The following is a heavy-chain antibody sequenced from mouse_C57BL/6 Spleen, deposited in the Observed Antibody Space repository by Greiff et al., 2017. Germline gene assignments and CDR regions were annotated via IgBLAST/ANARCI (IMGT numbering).Heavy chain of an antibody. V-gene: IGHV5-9-1*02. CDR3: TRGNYDDWYFDV. CDR1: GFTFSSYA. Sequence: EVQGVESGEGLVKPGGSLKLSCAASGFTFSSYAMSWVRQTPEKRLEWVAYISSGGDYIYYADTVKGRFTISRDNARNALYLQMSSLKSEDTAMYYCTRGNYDDWYFDVWGTGTTVTVSS. D-gene: IGHD2-4*01. CDR2: ISSGGDYI. J-gene: IGHJ1*03.